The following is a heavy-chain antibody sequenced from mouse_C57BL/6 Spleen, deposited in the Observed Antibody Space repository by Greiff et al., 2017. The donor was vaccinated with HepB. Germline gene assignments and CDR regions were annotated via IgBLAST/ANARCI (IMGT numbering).Heavy chain of an antibody. Sequence: QVQLQQSGPELVKPGASVKISCKASGYAFSSSWMNWVKQRPGKGLEWIGQIYPGDGDTNYNGKFKGKATLTADKSSSTAYMQLSSLTSEDSAVYFCARSYYYGSSYWYFDVWGTGTTVTVSS. CDR1: GYAFSSSW. D-gene: IGHD1-1*01. CDR2: IYPGDGDT. CDR3: ARSYYYGSSYWYFDV. J-gene: IGHJ1*03. V-gene: IGHV1-82*01.